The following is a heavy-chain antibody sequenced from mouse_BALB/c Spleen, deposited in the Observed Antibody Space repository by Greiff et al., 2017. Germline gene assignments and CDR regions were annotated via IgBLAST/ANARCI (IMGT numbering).Heavy chain of an antibody. J-gene: IGHJ4*01. CDR3: ARFGKPSLYAMDD. V-gene: IGHV1-77*01. CDR2: IYPGSGNT. D-gene: IGHD2-1*01. Sequence: QVQLQQSGAELARPGASVKLSCKASGYTFTGYYINWVKQRTGQGLEWIGEIYPGSGNTYYNEKFKGKATLTADKSSSTAYMQLSSLTSEDSAVYFCARFGKPSLYAMDDWGQGTSVTVSS. CDR1: GYTFTGYY.